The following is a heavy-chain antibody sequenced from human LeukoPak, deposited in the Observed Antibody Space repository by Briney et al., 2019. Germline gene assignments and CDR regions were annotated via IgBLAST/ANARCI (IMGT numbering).Heavy chain of an antibody. CDR2: IYYSGST. V-gene: IGHV4-30-4*08. CDR3: ARVRSSTSFDDYADY. D-gene: IGHD2-2*01. J-gene: IGHJ4*02. CDR1: GGSISSGDYY. Sequence: PSQTLSLTCTVSGGSISSGDYYWSWIRQPPGEGLEWIGYIYYSGSTYYNPSLKSRVTISVDKSKNQFSLKLSSVTAADTAVYYCARVRSSTSFDDYADYWGQGTLVTVSS.